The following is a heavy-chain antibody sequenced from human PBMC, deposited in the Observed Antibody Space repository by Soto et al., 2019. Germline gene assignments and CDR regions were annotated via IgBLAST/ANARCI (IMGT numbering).Heavy chain of an antibody. J-gene: IGHJ3*02. CDR2: INPNSGGT. CDR3: ARVCVGATPHGAFDI. Sequence: ASVKVSCKASGYTFTGYYMHWVRQAPGQGLEWMGWINPNSGGTNYAQKFQGWVTMTRDTSISTAYMELSRLRSDDTAVYYCARVCVGATPHGAFDIWGQGTMVTVSS. CDR1: GYTFTGYY. V-gene: IGHV1-2*04. D-gene: IGHD1-26*01.